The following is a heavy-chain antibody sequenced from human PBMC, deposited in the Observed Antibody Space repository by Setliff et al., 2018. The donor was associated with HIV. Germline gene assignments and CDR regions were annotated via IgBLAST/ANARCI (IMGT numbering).Heavy chain of an antibody. CDR2: IYTSGST. Sequence: SETLSLTCTVSRGSIKTYYWNWIRQSPGKGLEWIGYIYTSGSTNYNPSLKSRVTISVDTSKNQFSLKLSSVTAADTAVYYCARTKDCSNTSCPGTHYYYYMDVWGKGTTVTVSS. CDR1: RGSIKTYY. D-gene: IGHD2-2*01. V-gene: IGHV4-4*08. J-gene: IGHJ6*03. CDR3: ARTKDCSNTSCPGTHYYYYMDV.